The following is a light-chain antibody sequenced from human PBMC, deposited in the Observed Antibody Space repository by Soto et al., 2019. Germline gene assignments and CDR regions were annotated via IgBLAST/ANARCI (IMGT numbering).Light chain of an antibody. CDR1: QNVNSNY. CDR3: QPYGSSGT. V-gene: IGKV3-20*01. Sequence: LPRPHPPLSFSSGERATVSCRASQNVNSNYLGWYQQRPGQAPGLLIHGASSRTAGVPDRFTGSAGRTDIPPTSNLLAPEDVAVYCCQPYGSSGTFGQGTKVDI. CDR2: GAS. J-gene: IGKJ1*01.